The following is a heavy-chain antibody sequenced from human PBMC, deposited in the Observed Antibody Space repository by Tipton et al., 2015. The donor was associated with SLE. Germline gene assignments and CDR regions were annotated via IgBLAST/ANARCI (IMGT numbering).Heavy chain of an antibody. CDR3: ASMGRGYSYGTVYY. CDR2: ISYSGST. Sequence: TLSLTCAVYGGSFSGYYWSWIRQSPGKGLEWIGYISYSGSTNYNPSLKSRLTISVDTSKNQFSLRLNSVTAADTAVYYCASMGRGYSYGTVYYWGQGTLVTVSS. J-gene: IGHJ4*02. V-gene: IGHV4-59*01. CDR1: GGSFSGYY. D-gene: IGHD5-18*01.